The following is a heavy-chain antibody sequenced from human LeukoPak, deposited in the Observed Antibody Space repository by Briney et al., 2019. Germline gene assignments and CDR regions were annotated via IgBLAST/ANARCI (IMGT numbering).Heavy chain of an antibody. D-gene: IGHD3-16*01. V-gene: IGHV4-4*07. J-gene: IGHJ5*02. CDR3: VRLLGLFGDGMADP. CDR2: IYLSGRA. CDR1: GVSITNNY. Sequence: SETLSLTSTVSGVSITNNYWSCFRHPAGKGLWWSWRIYLSGRADYNPSLKSRVTMSTDTSKNEFSLKVRAVTAADTAIYYCVRLLGLFGDGMADPWGQGIRVTVSS.